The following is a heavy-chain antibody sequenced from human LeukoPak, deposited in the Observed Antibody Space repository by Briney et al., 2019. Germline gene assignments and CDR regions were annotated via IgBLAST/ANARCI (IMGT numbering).Heavy chain of an antibody. Sequence: SETLSLTCTVSGGSISSYYWSWIRQPPGKGLEWIGYIYYSGSTNYNPSLKSRVTISVDTSKNQFSLKLSSVTAADTAVYYCARMGDCGGGSCYSYYYYYGMDVWGQGTTVTVSS. V-gene: IGHV4-59*08. J-gene: IGHJ6*02. CDR2: IYYSGST. CDR3: ARMGDCGGGSCYSYYYYYGMDV. D-gene: IGHD2-15*01. CDR1: GGSISSYY.